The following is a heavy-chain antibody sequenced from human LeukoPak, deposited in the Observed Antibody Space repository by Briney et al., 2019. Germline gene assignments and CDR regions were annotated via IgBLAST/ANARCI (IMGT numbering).Heavy chain of an antibody. J-gene: IGHJ4*02. V-gene: IGHV3-30*18. CDR2: ISYDGSNK. Sequence: GGSLRLSCAASGFTFSSYGMHWVRQAPGKGLEWVAVISYDGSNKYYADSVKGRFTISRDNSKNTLYLQMNSLRAEDTALYYCAKVDRYYYDSGGYSDYWGQGTLVTVSS. CDR3: AKVDRYYYDSGGYSDY. CDR1: GFTFSSYG. D-gene: IGHD3-22*01.